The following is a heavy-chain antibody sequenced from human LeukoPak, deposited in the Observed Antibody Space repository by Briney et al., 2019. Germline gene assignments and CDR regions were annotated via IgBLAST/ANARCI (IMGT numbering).Heavy chain of an antibody. CDR2: IYGGGNI. Sequence: GGSLRLSCAASGFTFSNYWMSWVRQAPGKGLEWVSVIYGGGNIYYADSVKGRFTISRDNSKNTLYLQMNSLRAEDTAVYYCARGAGYNYPYYFDYWGQGTLVTASS. CDR3: ARGAGYNYPYYFDY. J-gene: IGHJ4*02. D-gene: IGHD5-24*01. CDR1: GFTFSNYW. V-gene: IGHV3-53*01.